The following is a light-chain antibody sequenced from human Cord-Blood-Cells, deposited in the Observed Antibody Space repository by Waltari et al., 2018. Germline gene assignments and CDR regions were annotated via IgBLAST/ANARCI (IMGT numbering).Light chain of an antibody. Sequence: QSALTQPASVSGSPGQSITISCTGTSSDVGGYNLVSWYQQHPGKAPKLMIYDGSNRPSGVSNRFSGSKSGNTASLTISGLQAEDEADYYCCSYASSSTPGVFGGGTKLTVL. J-gene: IGLJ2*01. V-gene: IGLV2-14*01. CDR2: DGS. CDR1: SSDVGGYNL. CDR3: CSYASSSTPGV.